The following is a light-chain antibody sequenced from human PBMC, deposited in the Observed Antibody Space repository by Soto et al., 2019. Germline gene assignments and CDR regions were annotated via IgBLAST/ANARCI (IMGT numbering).Light chain of an antibody. CDR3: QQYNSF. Sequence: DMQMTQSPSTLSSSVGDRVTITCRASQNINRWLAWYQQRPGKAPNLLIYDASTLESGVPSRFTGSGSGTEFTLTISSLQPEDSATYYCQQYNSFFGQGTKLEIK. CDR2: DAS. J-gene: IGKJ2*01. V-gene: IGKV1-5*01. CDR1: QNINRW.